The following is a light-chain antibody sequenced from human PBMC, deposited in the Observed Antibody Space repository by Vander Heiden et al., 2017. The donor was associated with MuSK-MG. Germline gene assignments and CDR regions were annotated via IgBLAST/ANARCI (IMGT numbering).Light chain of an antibody. V-gene: IGLV3-25*03. J-gene: IGLJ2*01. CDR1: ALPTQY. Sequence: SYELTQPPSVSVSPGQTARITCSGDALPTQYGYWYQQKPGLAPVLLIYRDTERPSGLPERFSGSSSGTTVTLTISGVQAEDEADYYCQSADSSGSFVVFGGGTKLTVL. CDR2: RDT. CDR3: QSADSSGSFVV.